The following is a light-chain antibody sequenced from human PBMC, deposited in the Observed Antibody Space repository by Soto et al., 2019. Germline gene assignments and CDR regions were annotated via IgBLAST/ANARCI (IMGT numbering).Light chain of an antibody. CDR3: QQLNDYPLT. CDR1: QTISSW. J-gene: IGKJ4*01. Sequence: DIQMTQSPSTLSASVRDRVTITCPASQTISSWLAWFQQRPGRAPKFLIYAASTLQSGVPSRFSGSGSGTEFALTISSLQPEDFATYYCQQLNDYPLTFGGGTKVDIK. V-gene: IGKV1-9*01. CDR2: AAS.